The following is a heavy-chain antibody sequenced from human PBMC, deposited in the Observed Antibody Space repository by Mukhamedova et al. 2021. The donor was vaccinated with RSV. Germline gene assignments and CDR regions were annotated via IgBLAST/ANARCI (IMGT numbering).Heavy chain of an antibody. V-gene: IGHV3-23*03. Sequence: VSIINSGGTATYYADSVKGRFTISRDNSRNTLFLQMNGLRAEDTAVYYCAKAKSIDYWGQGTLVTVSS. CDR2: INSGGTAT. CDR3: AKAKSIDY. J-gene: IGHJ4*02.